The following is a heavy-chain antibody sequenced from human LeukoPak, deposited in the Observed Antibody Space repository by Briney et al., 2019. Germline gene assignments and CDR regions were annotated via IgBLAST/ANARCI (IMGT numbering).Heavy chain of an antibody. Sequence: GTLRLSCAASGFTFSTYGMSWVRQPPGKGLEWIGSIYYSGSTYYNPSPKSRVTISVDTSKNQFSLKLSSVTAADTAVYYCARHRIMITFGGVIVKGAFDIWGQGTMVTVSS. V-gene: IGHV4-38-2*01. CDR3: ARHRIMITFGGVIVKGAFDI. CDR2: IYYSGST. CDR1: GFTFSTYG. J-gene: IGHJ3*02. D-gene: IGHD3-16*02.